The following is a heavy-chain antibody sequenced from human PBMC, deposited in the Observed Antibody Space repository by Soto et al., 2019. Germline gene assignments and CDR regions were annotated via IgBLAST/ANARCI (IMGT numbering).Heavy chain of an antibody. CDR2: IYWDDDK. V-gene: IGHV2-5*02. D-gene: IGHD2-21*01. CDR1: GFSLSTSGVG. CDR3: AHRLAYSAYTPQLDVWFDP. Sequence: QITLKESGPTLVKPTQTLTLTCTFSGFSLSTSGVGVGWIRQPPGKALEWLALIYWDDDKRYSPSLKSRLTIPKDTSKNQVVLTMTNMDPVDTATYYCAHRLAYSAYTPQLDVWFDPWGQGTLVTVSS. J-gene: IGHJ5*02.